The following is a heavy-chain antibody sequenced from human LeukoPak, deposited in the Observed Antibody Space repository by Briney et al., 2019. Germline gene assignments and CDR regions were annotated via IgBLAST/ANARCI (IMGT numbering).Heavy chain of an antibody. CDR2: ISYDGSNK. V-gene: IGHV3-30*18. CDR3: AKDTYDSSGYYSGY. CDR1: GFTFSSYG. Sequence: PGGSLRLSCAASGFTFSSYGMHWVRQAPGKGLEWVAIISYDGSNKYYADSVKGRFTISRDNPKNTLYMQMNSLRAEDTAVYYCAKDTYDSSGYYSGYWGQGTLVTVSS. D-gene: IGHD3-22*01. J-gene: IGHJ4*02.